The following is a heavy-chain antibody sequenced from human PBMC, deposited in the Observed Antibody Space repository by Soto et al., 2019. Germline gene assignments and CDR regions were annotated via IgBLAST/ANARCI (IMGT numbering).Heavy chain of an antibody. CDR3: ARSPDGSGWSHFDY. CDR1: GFTFSSYA. CDR2: ISGNGGST. Sequence: GGSLRLSCAASGFTFSSYAMSWVRQAPGKGQEWDSAISGNGGSTYYADSVKGRFTISRDNSKNSLYLQMNSLGAEDTAVYYCARSPDGSGWSHFDYWGQGTLVTVSS. J-gene: IGHJ4*02. D-gene: IGHD6-19*01. V-gene: IGHV3-23*01.